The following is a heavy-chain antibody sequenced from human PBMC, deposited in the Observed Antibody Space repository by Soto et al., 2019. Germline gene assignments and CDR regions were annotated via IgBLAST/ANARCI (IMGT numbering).Heavy chain of an antibody. CDR3: ARDYEHYFDY. D-gene: IGHD5-12*01. CDR1: GFTFSRYG. J-gene: IGHJ4*02. V-gene: IGHV3-33*01. Sequence: QVQLVESGGGVVQPGGSLRLSCVSSGFTFSRYGIHWVRQAPGKGLEWVAVIWYDGSKKCYADSVKGRFTISRDNSKNTLYLQMNSLRAEDTAIYYFARDYEHYFDYWGQGTLVTVSS. CDR2: IWYDGSKK.